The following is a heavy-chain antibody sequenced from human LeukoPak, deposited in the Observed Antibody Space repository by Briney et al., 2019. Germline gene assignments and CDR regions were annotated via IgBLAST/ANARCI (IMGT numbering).Heavy chain of an antibody. Sequence: ASVKVSCKASGYTFTSYYMHWVRQAPGQGLERMGIINPSGGSTSYAQKFQGRVAMTRDMSTSTVYMELSSLRSEDTAVYYCARGPLYYYYMDVWGKGTTVTVSS. J-gene: IGHJ6*03. CDR2: INPSGGST. V-gene: IGHV1-46*01. CDR1: GYTFTSYY. CDR3: ARGPLYYYYMDV.